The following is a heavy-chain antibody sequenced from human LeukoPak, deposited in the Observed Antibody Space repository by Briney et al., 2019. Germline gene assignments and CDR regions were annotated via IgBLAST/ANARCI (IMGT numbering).Heavy chain of an antibody. CDR3: GGDY. CDR2: INTRGDNV. CDR1: GFSFSNYA. J-gene: IGHJ4*02. Sequence: PGGSLRLSCTASGFSFSNYAMTWVRQAPGAGLEWVSTINTRGDNVYYAASVKGRFTISRDNSKNMLYLQMNNLRVDDTATYYCGGDYWGQGTLVTVSS. V-gene: IGHV3-23*01.